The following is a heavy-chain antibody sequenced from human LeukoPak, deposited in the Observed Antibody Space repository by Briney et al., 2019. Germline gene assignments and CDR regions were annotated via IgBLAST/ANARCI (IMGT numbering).Heavy chain of an antibody. J-gene: IGHJ4*02. CDR2: IYYSGST. CDR1: GGSIGSSSYY. V-gene: IGHV4-39*01. D-gene: IGHD5-18*01. CDR3: ARLTDTAMEASSGRSEQFDY. Sequence: PSETLSLTCTVSGGSIGSSSYYWGWIRQPPGKGLEWIGSIYYSGSTYYNPSLKSRVTISVDTSKNQFSLKLSSVTAADTAVYYCARLTDTAMEASSGRSEQFDYWGQGTLVTVSS.